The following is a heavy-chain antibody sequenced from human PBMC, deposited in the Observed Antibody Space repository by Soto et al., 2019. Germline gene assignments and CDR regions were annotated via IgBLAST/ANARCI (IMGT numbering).Heavy chain of an antibody. Sequence: ASVKVSCKASGYTFTSYGISWVRQAPGKGLEWMGGIDPYNGKTIYAQKFQGRDTMTTDTSTSTAYMELRSLRSDDTAVYYCAGLDIVADYGMDVWGQGTTVTVSS. D-gene: IGHD5-12*01. V-gene: IGHV1-18*01. J-gene: IGHJ6*02. CDR1: GYTFTSYG. CDR3: AGLDIVADYGMDV. CDR2: IDPYNGKT.